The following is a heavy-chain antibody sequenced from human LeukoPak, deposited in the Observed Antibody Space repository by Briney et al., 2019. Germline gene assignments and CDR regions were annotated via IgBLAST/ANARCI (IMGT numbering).Heavy chain of an antibody. D-gene: IGHD2-2*01. V-gene: IGHV1-3*01. Sequence: ASVKVSCKASGYTFTGYYMHWVRQAPGQGLEWMGWINAGNGNTKYSQKFQGRVTITRDTSASTAYMELSSLRSEDTAVYYCASLLNVNAPFAGWGQGTLVTVSS. CDR2: INAGNGNT. CDR1: GYTFTGYY. CDR3: ASLLNVNAPFAG. J-gene: IGHJ4*02.